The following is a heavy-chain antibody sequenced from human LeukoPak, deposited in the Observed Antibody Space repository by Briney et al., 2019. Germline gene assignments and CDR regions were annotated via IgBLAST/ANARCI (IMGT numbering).Heavy chain of an antibody. D-gene: IGHD6-13*01. V-gene: IGHV1-18*01. CDR2: ISAYNGNT. Sequence: ALVKVSCKASGYTFTSYGFSWVRQAPGQGLEWMGWISAYNGNTHYAQKLQDRVTMTTDTSTSTAYMGLRSLRSDDTAVYYCARGPIAAAGTWHNWFDPWGQGTLVTVSS. CDR3: ARGPIAAAGTWHNWFDP. CDR1: GYTFTSYG. J-gene: IGHJ5*02.